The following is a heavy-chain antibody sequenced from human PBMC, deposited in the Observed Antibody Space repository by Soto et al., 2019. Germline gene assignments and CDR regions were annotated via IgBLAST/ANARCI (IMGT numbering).Heavy chain of an antibody. J-gene: IGHJ4*02. CDR3: AKGGSSGWFYFDF. Sequence: PGGSLRLSCAASGFTFGTYAMNWVRQAPGKGLEWVSSTPGSGGSAYYADSVRGRFTISRDNSKNTVYLQLDSLRPEDSAIYYCAKGGSSGWFYFDFWAQGTQVTV. CDR1: GFTFGTYA. V-gene: IGHV3-23*01. D-gene: IGHD6-19*01. CDR2: TPGSGGSA.